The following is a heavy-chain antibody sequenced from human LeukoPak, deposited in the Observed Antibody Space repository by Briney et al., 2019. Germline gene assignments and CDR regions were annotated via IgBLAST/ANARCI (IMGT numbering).Heavy chain of an antibody. CDR2: ISSSGST. J-gene: IGHJ3*02. Sequence: SETLSLTCTVSGNSISSGDYYWSWIRQPAGKGLEWIGRISSSGSTNYNPSLKSRVTISIDTSKNQFSLKLSSVTAADTAVYFCARGPYSYDSSGAFDIWGQGTMVTVSS. D-gene: IGHD3-22*01. CDR3: ARGPYSYDSSGAFDI. CDR1: GNSISSGDYY. V-gene: IGHV4-61*02.